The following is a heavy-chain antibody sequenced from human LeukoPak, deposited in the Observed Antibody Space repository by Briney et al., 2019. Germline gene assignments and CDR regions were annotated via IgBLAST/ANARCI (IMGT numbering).Heavy chain of an antibody. Sequence: SETLSLTCTVSGGSISSGSYYWSWIRQPAGKGLEWIGRIYTSGSTNYNPSLKSRVTISVDTSKNQFSLKLSSVTAADTAVYYCAQLAKKDYWDQGPLVTVSS. CDR3: AQLAKKDY. V-gene: IGHV4-61*02. J-gene: IGHJ4*02. D-gene: IGHD1-1*01. CDR1: GGSISSGSYY. CDR2: IYTSGST.